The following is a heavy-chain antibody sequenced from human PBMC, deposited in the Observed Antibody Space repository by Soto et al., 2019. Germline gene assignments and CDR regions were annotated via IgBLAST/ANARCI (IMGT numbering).Heavy chain of an antibody. J-gene: IGHJ4*02. CDR3: AHMSYIGTYYFDS. D-gene: IGHD1-26*01. Sequence: QITLKESGPALVKPTQTLTVTCTFSGFSLTTSAAGVGWIRQTPGKALEWLAVIFGHGNEKYSPSLKNRLTVPKDTSKNSVVLTMTNMDPLNPATYYCAHMSYIGTYYFDSWGKGTLVTVSS. CDR2: IFGHGNE. V-gene: IGHV2-5*01. CDR1: GFSLTTSAAG.